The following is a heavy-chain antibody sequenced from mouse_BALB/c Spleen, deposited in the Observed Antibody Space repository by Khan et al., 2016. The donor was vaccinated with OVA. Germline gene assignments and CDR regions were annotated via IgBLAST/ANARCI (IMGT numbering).Heavy chain of an antibody. V-gene: IGHV14-3*02. CDR3: SRRGNYFYAMDY. CDR1: GFNIKDTY. D-gene: IGHD2-1*01. CDR2: IDPANGNT. J-gene: IGHJ4*01. Sequence: EVQLQQSGAELVKPGASVKLSCTASGFNIKDTYMHWVKQRPEQGLEWIGRIDPANGNTKYDPKFQGKATITADTSSNTAYLQLSSRTSEDTAVYYCSRRGNYFYAMDYWGQGTSVTVSS.